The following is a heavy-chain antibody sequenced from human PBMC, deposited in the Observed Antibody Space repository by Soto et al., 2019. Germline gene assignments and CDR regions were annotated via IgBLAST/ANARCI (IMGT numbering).Heavy chain of an antibody. CDR2: IYHTGIT. V-gene: IGHV4-30-2*01. Sequence: QVQLQESGSGLVEPSQTLSLTCIVSGVSISSGGYSWNWVRQAPGKGLEWFVYIYHTGITNYNPSFGSRVTSSVDRSENPCSLRLSSVTAADTALYFCARGGHYRTGALDTWGQGTKVTASS. CDR3: ARGGHYRTGALDT. D-gene: IGHD3-3*01. CDR1: GVSISSGGYS. J-gene: IGHJ3*02.